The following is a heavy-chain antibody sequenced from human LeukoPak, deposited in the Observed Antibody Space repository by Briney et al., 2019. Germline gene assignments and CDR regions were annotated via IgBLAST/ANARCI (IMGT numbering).Heavy chain of an antibody. CDR1: GYTFTSYY. Sequence: GASVKVSCKASGYTFTSYYMHWVRQAPGQGLEWMGIINPSGGSTSYAQKFQGRVTMTRDTSTSTVYVELSSLRSEDTAVYYCGRGDCYDSSGYLQFDYWGQGTLVTVSS. CDR3: GRGDCYDSSGYLQFDY. D-gene: IGHD3-22*01. V-gene: IGHV1-46*01. CDR2: INPSGGST. J-gene: IGHJ4*02.